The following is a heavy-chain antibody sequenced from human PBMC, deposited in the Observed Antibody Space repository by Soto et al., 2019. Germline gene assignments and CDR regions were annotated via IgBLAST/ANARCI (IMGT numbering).Heavy chain of an antibody. V-gene: IGHV4-59*08. CDR3: ARHAYGSGFYYGMNV. D-gene: IGHD3-10*01. CDR1: GGSISSYY. CDR2: IYYTGST. J-gene: IGHJ6*02. Sequence: SETLFLTCTVTGGSISSYYWSWILQPPGKGLEWLGYIYYTGSTNYNPSLKSRVTISLDTSKNQFSLKLSSVTAADTAVYYCARHAYGSGFYYGMNVWGQGTTVT.